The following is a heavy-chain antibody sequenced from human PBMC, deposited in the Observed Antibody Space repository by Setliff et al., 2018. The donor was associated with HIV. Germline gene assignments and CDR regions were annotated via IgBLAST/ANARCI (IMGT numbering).Heavy chain of an antibody. V-gene: IGHV4-4*02. Sequence: SETLSLTCAVSGGSISSSNWWSWVRQPPGKGLEWIGYIYYSGSTYYNPSLQSRVTMSVDTSNNKFSLKLTSVTAADAAVYYCARGDFWNEAPAYHYMDVWGIGTKVTVSS. CDR3: ARGDFWNEAPAYHYMDV. CDR2: IYYSGST. D-gene: IGHD1-1*01. J-gene: IGHJ6*03. CDR1: GGSISSSNW.